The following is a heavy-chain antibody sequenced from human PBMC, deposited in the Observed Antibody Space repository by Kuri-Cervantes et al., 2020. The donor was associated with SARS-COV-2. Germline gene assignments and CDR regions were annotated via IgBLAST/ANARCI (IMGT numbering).Heavy chain of an antibody. J-gene: IGHJ6*02. CDR2: ISAYNGNT. CDR1: GYTFTSYG. CDR3: ARQGGGGYEGVYYYYGMDV. D-gene: IGHD5-12*01. Sequence: ASVKVSCKASGYTFTSYGISWVRQAPGQGLEWMGWISAYNGNTNYAQKLQGRVTMTTDTSTSTAYMELSRLRSDDTAVYYCARQGGGGYEGVYYYYGMDVWGQGTTVTVSS. V-gene: IGHV1-18*01.